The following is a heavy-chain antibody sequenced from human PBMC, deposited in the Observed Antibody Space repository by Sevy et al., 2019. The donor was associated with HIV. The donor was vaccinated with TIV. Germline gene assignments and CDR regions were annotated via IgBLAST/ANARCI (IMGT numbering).Heavy chain of an antibody. V-gene: IGHV3-33*06. D-gene: IGHD3-10*01. CDR1: GFTFSSYG. Sequence: GGSLRLSCAASGFTFSSYGMHWVRQAPGKGLEWVAVIWYDGSNKYYADSVKGRFTISRDNSKNTLYLQMNSLRAEDTAVYYCAKERKDGSGSYYLDYWGQGTLVTVSS. CDR2: IWYDGSNK. CDR3: AKERKDGSGSYYLDY. J-gene: IGHJ4*02.